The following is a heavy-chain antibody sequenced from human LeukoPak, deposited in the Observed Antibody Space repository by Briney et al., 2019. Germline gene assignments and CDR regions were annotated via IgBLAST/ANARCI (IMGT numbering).Heavy chain of an antibody. D-gene: IGHD2/OR15-2a*01. V-gene: IGHV4-59*01. CDR1: GGSISIYY. J-gene: IGHJ4*02. CDR2: IYYSGST. CDR3: ARGVPMTIYYFDY. Sequence: SETLSLTCTVSGGSISIYYWSWIRQPPGKGLEWVGYIYYSGSTNYNPSLKSRVTMSVDTSKNQFSLKLSSVTAADTAVYYCARGVPMTIYYFDYWGQGTLVTVSS.